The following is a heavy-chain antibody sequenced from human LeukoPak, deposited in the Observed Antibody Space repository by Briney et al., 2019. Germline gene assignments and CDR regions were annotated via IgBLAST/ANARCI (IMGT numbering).Heavy chain of an antibody. V-gene: IGHV1-18*01. D-gene: IGHD5-12*01. CDR3: ARDTGLEWRRLGKEACDI. CDR1: GYTFTSYG. CDR2: ISGYNGNT. J-gene: IGHJ3*02. Sequence: GASVKVSCKASGYTFTSYGITWVRQAPGQGLEWMGWISGYNGNTKYARKVQGRVTMTTDTPTTTAYMELRSLRSDDTAVYYCARDTGLEWRRLGKEACDIWGQGTVVTVSP.